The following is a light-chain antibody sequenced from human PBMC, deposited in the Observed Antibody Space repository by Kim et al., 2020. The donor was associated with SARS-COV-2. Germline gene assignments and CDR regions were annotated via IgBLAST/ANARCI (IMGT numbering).Light chain of an antibody. CDR1: TGPVKSGHM. J-gene: IGLJ2*01. V-gene: IGLV7-46*01. Sequence: PGGTVTLTCGASTGPVKSGHMPDWFQQKAGQAPRTLIYDTGNRHAWTPARCSGCLLGGKAALTLSAAQPEDEADYYCLLSYSDSRVFGGGTQLTVL. CDR3: LLSYSDSRV. CDR2: DTG.